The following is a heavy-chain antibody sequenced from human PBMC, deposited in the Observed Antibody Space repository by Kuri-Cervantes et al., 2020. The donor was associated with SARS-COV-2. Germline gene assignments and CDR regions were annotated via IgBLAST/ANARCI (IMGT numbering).Heavy chain of an antibody. CDR2: ISGSGGST. Sequence: GGSLRLSCAASGFTFSSYSMNWVRQAPGTGLEWVSAISGSGGSTYYADSVKGRFTISRDNAKNSLYLQMNSLRAEDTAVYYCARRIRIAARPHYMDVWGKGTTVTVSS. D-gene: IGHD6-6*01. V-gene: IGHV3-21*01. CDR1: GFTFSSYS. CDR3: ARRIRIAARPHYMDV. J-gene: IGHJ6*03.